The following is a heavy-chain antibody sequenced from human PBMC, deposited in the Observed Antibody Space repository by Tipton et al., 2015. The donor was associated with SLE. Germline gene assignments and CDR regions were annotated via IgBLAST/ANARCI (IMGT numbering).Heavy chain of an antibody. Sequence: GSLRLSCAASGFTFNNYAMNWVRQAPGQGPEWVSSISSSSTYVLYADSVKGRFTISRDSAKNSLFLQMNSLRAEDTAVYYCASRMTGTEFDNWGQGTLVTVSS. V-gene: IGHV3-21*03. CDR2: ISSSSTYV. CDR3: ASRMTGTEFDN. CDR1: GFTFNNYA. J-gene: IGHJ4*02. D-gene: IGHD3-9*01.